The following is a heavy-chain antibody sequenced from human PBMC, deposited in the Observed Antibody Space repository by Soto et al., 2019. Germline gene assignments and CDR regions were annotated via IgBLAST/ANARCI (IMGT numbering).Heavy chain of an antibody. Sequence: PGGSLRLSCAASGFALRGHVMNWVRQAPGKGLEWVSGISDSGDSTFYADSVTGRFTVSRDNSKNTLYLQMNSLRAEDTVLYHCAKDGCSSASRYSPKYVMAVRGPVTMETVS. CDR3: AKDGCSSASRYSPKYVMAV. CDR1: GFALRGHV. CDR2: ISDSGDST. J-gene: IGHJ6*02. V-gene: IGHV3-23*01. D-gene: IGHD2-2*02.